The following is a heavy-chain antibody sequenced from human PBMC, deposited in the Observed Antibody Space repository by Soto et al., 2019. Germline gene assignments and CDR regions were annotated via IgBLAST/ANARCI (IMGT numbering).Heavy chain of an antibody. CDR3: ARAQAATAKAGNLDF. V-gene: IGHV4-34*01. Sequence: PSETLSLTCAVYGGSFLGYYWSWIRQPPGKGLEWIGEINHSGSTNYNPSLKSRVTIAVDTSKNQFALKLSSVSAADTAVYYCARAQAATAKAGNLDFWGQGTLVTGSS. J-gene: IGHJ4*02. D-gene: IGHD3-10*01. CDR1: GGSFLGYY. CDR2: INHSGST.